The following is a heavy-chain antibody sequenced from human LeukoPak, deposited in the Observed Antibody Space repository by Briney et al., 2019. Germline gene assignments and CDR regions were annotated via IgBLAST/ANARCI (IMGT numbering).Heavy chain of an antibody. J-gene: IGHJ3*02. CDR2: INSDGGST. CDR3: TRDRAQGSAFDI. V-gene: IGHV3-74*01. CDR1: GFTFSSYW. Sequence: PGGSLRLSCVASGFTFSSYWIHWVRQAPGKGLVWVSRINSDGGSTDYADSVKGRFTISRDNAKNTLYLQMNSLRVEDTAVYYCTRDRAQGSAFDIWGQGTMVTVSS. D-gene: IGHD1-26*01.